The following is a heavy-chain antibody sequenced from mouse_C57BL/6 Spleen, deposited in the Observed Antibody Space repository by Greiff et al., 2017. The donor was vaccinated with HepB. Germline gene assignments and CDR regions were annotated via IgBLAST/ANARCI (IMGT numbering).Heavy chain of an antibody. CDR3: ERIYYGYDWYYAMDY. J-gene: IGHJ4*01. CDR1: GYTFTDYY. Sequence: EVQLQQSGPELVKPGASVKISCKASGYTFTDYYMNWVKQSHGKSLEWIGDINPNNGGTSYNQKFKGKATLTVDKSSSTAYMELRSLTSEDSAVYYCERIYYGYDWYYAMDYWGQGTSVTVSS. V-gene: IGHV1-26*01. CDR2: INPNNGGT. D-gene: IGHD2-2*01.